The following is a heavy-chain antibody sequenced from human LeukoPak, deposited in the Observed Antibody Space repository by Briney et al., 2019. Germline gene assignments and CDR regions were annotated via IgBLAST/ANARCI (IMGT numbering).Heavy chain of an antibody. CDR2: INYDGTTT. CDR1: GFNFSGYW. D-gene: IGHD5-12*01. J-gene: IGHJ4*02. Sequence: GGSLRLSCAASGFNFSGYWMHWVRQAPGKGQVWISRINYDGTTTSYADSVKGRFTISRDNAKNTPYLQMNSLRAEGTAAFYCGRGRVRGYGGYVIDYWGQGTPITVSS. V-gene: IGHV3-74*01. CDR3: GRGRVRGYGGYVIDY.